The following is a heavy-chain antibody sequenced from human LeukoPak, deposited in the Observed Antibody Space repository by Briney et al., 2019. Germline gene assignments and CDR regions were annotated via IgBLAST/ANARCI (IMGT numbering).Heavy chain of an antibody. J-gene: IGHJ4*02. CDR3: ARGRWLHPFDY. V-gene: IGHV4-59*10. Sequence: SETLSLTCAVYGGSFSGYYWSWIRQPAGKGLEWIGRIYTSGSTNYNPSLKSRVTISVDTSKNQFSLKLSSVTAADTAVYYCARGRWLHPFDYWGQGTLVTVSS. CDR1: GGSFSGYY. CDR2: IYTSGST. D-gene: IGHD5-24*01.